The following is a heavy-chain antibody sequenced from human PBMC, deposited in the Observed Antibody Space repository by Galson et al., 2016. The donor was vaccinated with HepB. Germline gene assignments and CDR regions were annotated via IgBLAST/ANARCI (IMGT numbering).Heavy chain of an antibody. CDR2: ISYSGST. Sequence: TLSLTCTVSGGSISSGGYDWSWIRQHPGKGLEWIGYISYSGSTDYNPSLKSRVIMSVDTSKNQFSLKLISVTAADTAVYYCARDYKRFMDVWGKGITVTGSP. V-gene: IGHV4-31*03. J-gene: IGHJ6*04. CDR1: GGSISSGGYD. D-gene: IGHD3-10*01. CDR3: ARDYKRFMDV.